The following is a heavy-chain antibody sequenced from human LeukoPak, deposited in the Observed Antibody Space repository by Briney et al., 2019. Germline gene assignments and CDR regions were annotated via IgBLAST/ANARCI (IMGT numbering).Heavy chain of an antibody. J-gene: IGHJ6*03. Sequence: PSETLSLTCAVYGGSFSGYYWSWIRQPPGKGLEWIGEINHRGSTNYNPSLKSRVTISVDTSKNQFSLNLSSVTAADTAVYYCARLPRTSYYYYYYMDVWGKGTTVSVSS. V-gene: IGHV4-34*01. CDR1: GGSFSGYY. D-gene: IGHD1-14*01. CDR2: INHRGST. CDR3: ARLPRTSYYYYYYMDV.